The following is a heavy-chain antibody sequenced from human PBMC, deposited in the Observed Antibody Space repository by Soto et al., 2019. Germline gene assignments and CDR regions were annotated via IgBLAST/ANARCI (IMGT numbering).Heavy chain of an antibody. V-gene: IGHV4-34*01. Sequence: QVQLQQWGAGLLKPSETLSLTCAVYGGSFSGYYWSWISQPPGKGLEWIGEINHSGSTNYNPSLKSRVTISVDTSKNQFSLKLSSVTAADTAVYYCARGVATVVTSYFDYWGQGTLVTVSS. J-gene: IGHJ4*02. CDR3: ARGVATVVTSYFDY. CDR1: GGSFSGYY. D-gene: IGHD5-12*01. CDR2: INHSGST.